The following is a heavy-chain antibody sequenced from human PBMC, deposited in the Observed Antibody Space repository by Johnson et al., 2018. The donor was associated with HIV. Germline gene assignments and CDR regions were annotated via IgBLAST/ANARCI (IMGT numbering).Heavy chain of an antibody. D-gene: IGHD3-22*01. CDR2: IRYDGSNK. J-gene: IGHJ3*02. V-gene: IGHV3-30*02. CDR1: GFTFSSYG. CDR3: AKDVGNYWPDSFDI. Sequence: VQLVESGGGVVQPGGSLRLSCAASGFTFSSYGMHWVRQAPGKGLEWVAFIRYDGSNKYYADSVKGRFTISRDKSKNTLYLQMNSLRSEDTALYYCAKDVGNYWPDSFDIWGQGTMVTVSS.